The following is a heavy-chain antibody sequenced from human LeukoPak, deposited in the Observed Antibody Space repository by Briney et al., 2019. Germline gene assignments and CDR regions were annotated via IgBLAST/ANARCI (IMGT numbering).Heavy chain of an antibody. J-gene: IGHJ5*02. CDR3: ARGQTAVDWFDP. Sequence: SETLSLTCAVYGGSFSGYYWSWIRQPPGKGLEWIGEINHSGSTNYNPSLKSRVTISVDTSKNQFSLKLSSVTAADTAVYYCARGQTAVDWFDPWGQGTLVTVSS. V-gene: IGHV4-34*01. D-gene: IGHD5-18*01. CDR2: INHSGST. CDR1: GGSFSGYY.